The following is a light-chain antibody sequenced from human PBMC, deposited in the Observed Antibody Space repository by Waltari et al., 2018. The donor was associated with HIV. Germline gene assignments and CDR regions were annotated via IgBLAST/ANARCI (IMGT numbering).Light chain of an antibody. CDR2: DTS. CDR1: QSVGNS. Sequence: EVVLTQSPATLSLSPGERATLSCRASQSVGNSLGWYQQKPGQAPRLLIYDTSKRATGISARFSGSGSGTDFTLTISSLEPEDFVVYYCQQSNNWLTFGGGTKLEIK. J-gene: IGKJ4*01. V-gene: IGKV3-11*01. CDR3: QQSNNWLT.